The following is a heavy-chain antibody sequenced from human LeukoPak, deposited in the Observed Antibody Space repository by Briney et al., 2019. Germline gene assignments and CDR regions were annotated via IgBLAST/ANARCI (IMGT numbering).Heavy chain of an antibody. D-gene: IGHD6-13*01. CDR2: VSGSGGST. CDR3: AKARFAAGPYYYYGMDV. J-gene: IGHJ6*02. CDR1: GFTFSSYA. V-gene: IGHV3-23*01. Sequence: GGSLRLSCAASGFTFSSYAMSWIRQAPGKGLEWVSAVSGSGGSTYYADSVKGRFTISRDNSKNTLYPQMNSLRAEDTAVYYCAKARFAAGPYYYYGMDVWGQGTTVTVSS.